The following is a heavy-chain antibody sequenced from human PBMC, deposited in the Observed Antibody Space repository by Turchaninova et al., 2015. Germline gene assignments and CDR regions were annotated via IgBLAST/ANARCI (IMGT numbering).Heavy chain of an antibody. CDR2: INHRGST. D-gene: IGHD6-19*01. J-gene: IGHJ2*01. CDR1: GGSFSGYY. V-gene: IGHV4-34*01. CDR3: ARWGVAGTRYFDL. Sequence: QVQLQQWGSGLLKPSESLSLTCAVYGGSFSGYYWSWIRQPPGKGLEGIGEINHRGSTNYNPSLKSRVTISVDTSKNQFSLKLSSVTAADTAVYYCARWGVAGTRYFDLWGRGTLVTVSS.